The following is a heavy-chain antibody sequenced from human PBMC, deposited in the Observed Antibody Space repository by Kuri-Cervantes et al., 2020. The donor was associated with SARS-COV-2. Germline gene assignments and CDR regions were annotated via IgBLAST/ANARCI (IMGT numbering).Heavy chain of an antibody. V-gene: IGHV3-7*05. D-gene: IGHD2-2*01. CDR3: ANIIVVVPAAISEGAFDI. Sequence: GGSLRPSCAVSGFTFSSYWMSWVRQAPGKGLEWVADIKHDGGEEYYVDSVKGRFTISRDNAKNSLYLQMHSLRAEDTAVYYCANIIVVVPAAISEGAFDIWGQGTMVTVSS. J-gene: IGHJ3*02. CDR1: GFTFSSYW. CDR2: IKHDGGEE.